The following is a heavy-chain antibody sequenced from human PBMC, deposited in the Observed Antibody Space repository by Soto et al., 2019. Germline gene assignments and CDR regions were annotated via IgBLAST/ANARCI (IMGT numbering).Heavy chain of an antibody. V-gene: IGHV1-69*01. CDR2: IIPIFGTA. CDR1: GGTFSSYA. D-gene: IGHD2-15*01. CDR3: ARVPPYCSRGSCYGLAYYYYGMDV. Sequence: QVQLVQSGAEVKKPGSSVKVSCKASGGTFSSYAISWVRQAPGQGLEWMGGIIPIFGTANYPQKFQGRVKSTADASTSTGYMELSSLRSQGMAVYYSARVPPYCSRGSCYGLAYYYYGMDVWGQRHTVTVSS. J-gene: IGHJ6*02.